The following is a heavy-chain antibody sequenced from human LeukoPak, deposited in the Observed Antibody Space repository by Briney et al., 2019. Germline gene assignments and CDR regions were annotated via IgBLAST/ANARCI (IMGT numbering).Heavy chain of an antibody. CDR2: FSATDGSA. D-gene: IGHD6-13*01. CDR3: ARAKIAAAGTGAFDV. J-gene: IGHJ3*01. CDR1: GFTFSSYA. Sequence: GGSLRLACAASGFTFSSYAMTWVRQAPGKGLEWVSAFSATDGSAQYAESVEGRFTISRDNSKNTLFLQMNSLGAEDTAVYYCARAKIAAAGTGAFDVWGQGTLVTVSS. V-gene: IGHV3-23*01.